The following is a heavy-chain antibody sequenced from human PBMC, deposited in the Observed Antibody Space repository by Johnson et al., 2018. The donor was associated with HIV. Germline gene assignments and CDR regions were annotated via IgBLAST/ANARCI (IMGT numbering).Heavy chain of an antibody. J-gene: IGHJ3*02. CDR2: IYRGGNT. Sequence: VQLVESGGDLVQPGGSLRLSCVASTFTFRNYWMSWVRQAPGKGLAWVSTIYRGGNTYYADSVKCRFTIARDISKNTLYLQIDTRKAEDTAVYFCARTKLEFLAPDAFDMWGLGTLVTVSS. CDR1: TFTFRNYW. V-gene: IGHV3-66*01. D-gene: IGHD3-10*01. CDR3: ARTKLEFLAPDAFDM.